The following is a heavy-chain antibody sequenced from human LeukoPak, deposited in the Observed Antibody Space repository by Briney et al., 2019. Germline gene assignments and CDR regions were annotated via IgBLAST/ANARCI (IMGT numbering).Heavy chain of an antibody. Sequence: PSETLSLTCAVSGYSISSGYYWGWIRQPPGKGLEWIGSIYHSGSTYYNPSLKSRVTISVDTSKNQFSLKLSSVTAADTAVYYCARHDFWSGYSLNWFDPWGQGTLVTVSS. CDR1: GYSISSGYY. V-gene: IGHV4-38-2*01. J-gene: IGHJ5*02. CDR3: ARHDFWSGYSLNWFDP. CDR2: IYHSGST. D-gene: IGHD3-3*01.